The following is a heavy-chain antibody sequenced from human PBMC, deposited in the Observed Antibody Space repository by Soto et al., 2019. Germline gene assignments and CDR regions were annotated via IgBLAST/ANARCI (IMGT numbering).Heavy chain of an antibody. V-gene: IGHV1-18*04. CDR3: ARDPPRRYSYGQGLDY. J-gene: IGHJ4*02. CDR1: GYTFTSYG. CDR2: ISTYNGNT. Sequence: HVQLVQPGAEVKKPGASVKVSCKASGYTFTSYGISWVRQAPGQGLEWMGRISTYNGNTNYAQKLQGRDTMTTDTSTSTAYMEVRSLRSDDTDVYYCARDPPRRYSYGQGLDYWGQGTLVTVSS. D-gene: IGHD5-18*01.